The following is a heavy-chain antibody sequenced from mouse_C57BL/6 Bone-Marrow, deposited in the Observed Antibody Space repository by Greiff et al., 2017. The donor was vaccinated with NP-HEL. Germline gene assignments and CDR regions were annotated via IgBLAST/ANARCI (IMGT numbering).Heavy chain of an antibody. D-gene: IGHD4-1*01. Sequence: QVQLKQPGAELVMPGASVKLSCKASGYTFTSYWMPWVKQRPGQGLEWIGEIDPSDSYTNYIQKFKGKSTLTVDKSSSTAYMQLSSLTSEDAAVYYCAREGNWDEDWYFDVWGTGTTVTVSS. J-gene: IGHJ1*03. CDR3: AREGNWDEDWYFDV. CDR2: IDPSDSYT. V-gene: IGHV1-69*01. CDR1: GYTFTSYW.